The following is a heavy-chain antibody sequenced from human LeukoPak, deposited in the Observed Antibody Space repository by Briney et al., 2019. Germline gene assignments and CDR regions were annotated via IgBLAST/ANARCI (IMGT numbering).Heavy chain of an antibody. CDR2: IYNVGST. J-gene: IGHJ4*02. Sequence: SETLSLTCTVSGVSISSYSWSWIRQPPGKGLEWIGYIYNVGSTNYNPSLRSRVTISVDTSKNQFSLRLSSVTAADTAVYYCAGSSKYYYVAFGYWGQGTLVPVSS. D-gene: IGHD3-22*01. V-gene: IGHV4-59*08. CDR3: AGSSKYYYVAFGY. CDR1: GVSISSYS.